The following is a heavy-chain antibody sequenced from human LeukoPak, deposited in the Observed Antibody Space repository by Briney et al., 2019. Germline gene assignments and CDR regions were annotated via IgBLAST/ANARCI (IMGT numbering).Heavy chain of an antibody. J-gene: IGHJ6*03. Sequence: ASVKVSCKGSGYSFTDYYMHWVRQAPGQGLEWMGWINPNGDATNYAQKFQGRVTMTRDTSTSTAYMELRSLRSDDTAVYYCAREGIAAAGTDYYYYMDVWGKGTTVTISS. CDR2: INPNGDAT. CDR3: AREGIAAAGTDYYYYMDV. V-gene: IGHV1-2*02. CDR1: GYSFTDYY. D-gene: IGHD6-13*01.